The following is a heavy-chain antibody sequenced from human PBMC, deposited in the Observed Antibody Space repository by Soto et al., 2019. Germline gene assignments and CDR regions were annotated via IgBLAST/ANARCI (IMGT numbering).Heavy chain of an antibody. Sequence: LRLSCTASGFNFSRFWTHWVRQVPGRGLVWVSHINSDGSRTSYADSVKGRFTISRDNAKNTLFLQMNSLRAEDTAVYYCARDLSSCSSARCYSFYYGMDLWGQGTTVTVSS. J-gene: IGHJ6*02. CDR1: GFNFSRFW. CDR2: INSDGSRT. V-gene: IGHV3-74*01. D-gene: IGHD2-2*01. CDR3: ARDLSSCSSARCYSFYYGMDL.